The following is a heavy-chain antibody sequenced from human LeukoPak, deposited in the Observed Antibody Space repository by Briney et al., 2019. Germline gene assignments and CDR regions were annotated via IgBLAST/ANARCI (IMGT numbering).Heavy chain of an antibody. CDR2: ISAYNGNT. D-gene: IGHD2-2*01. V-gene: IGHV1-18*01. CDR3: AHIVVVPAADKALDY. J-gene: IGHJ4*02. Sequence: ASVKVSCKASGYTFTSYGISWVRQAPGQGLEWMGWISAYNGNTNYAQKLQGRVTMTTDTSTSTAYMELRSLRSDDTAVYYCAHIVVVPAADKALDYWGQGTLVTVSS. CDR1: GYTFTSYG.